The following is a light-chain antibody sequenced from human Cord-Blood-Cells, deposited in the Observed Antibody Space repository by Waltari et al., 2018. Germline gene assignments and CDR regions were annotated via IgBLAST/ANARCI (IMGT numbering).Light chain of an antibody. CDR1: QSVLSSSNNKNY. Sequence: DIVLTQSPDSLAVSLGARATINCKSSQSVLSSSNNKNYLAWYQQKPGQPPKLLIYWASTRESGVPDRFSGSGSGTDFTLTISSLQAEDVAVYYCQQYYSTPYTFGQGTKLEIK. V-gene: IGKV4-1*01. CDR3: QQYYSTPYT. J-gene: IGKJ2*01. CDR2: WAS.